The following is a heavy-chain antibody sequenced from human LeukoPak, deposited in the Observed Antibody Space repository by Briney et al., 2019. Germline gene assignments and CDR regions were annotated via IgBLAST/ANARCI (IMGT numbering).Heavy chain of an antibody. J-gene: IGHJ4*02. D-gene: IGHD3-22*01. CDR2: ISGSGGST. CDR1: GFTFSSYA. CDR3: AKDPTDGSSGYRIYYFDY. V-gene: IGHV3-23*01. Sequence: GGSLRLSCAASGFTFSSYAMSWVRQAPGKGLEWVSAISGSGGSTYYADSVKGRFTISRDNSKNTLYLQMNSLRAEDTAVYYCAKDPTDGSSGYRIYYFDYWGQGTLVTVSS.